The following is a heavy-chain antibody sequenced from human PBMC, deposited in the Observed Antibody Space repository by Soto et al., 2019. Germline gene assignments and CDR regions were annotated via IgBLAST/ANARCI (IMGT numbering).Heavy chain of an antibody. CDR1: EGTFNSYA. CDR3: ASGASRWYPYFFAS. J-gene: IGHJ4*02. Sequence: SVKVSCKASEGTFNSYAIAWVRQAPGQGLEWMGGIIPYYNTLNYAQKFQDRVTVTADDSTNTVYMELSSLRSDDTAVYFCASGASRWYPYFFASWAQGTLVTVSS. V-gene: IGHV1-69*13. CDR2: IIPYYNTL. D-gene: IGHD6-13*01.